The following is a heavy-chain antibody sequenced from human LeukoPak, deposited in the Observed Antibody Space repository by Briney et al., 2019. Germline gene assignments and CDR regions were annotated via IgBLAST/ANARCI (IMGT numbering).Heavy chain of an antibody. J-gene: IGHJ4*02. Sequence: SETLSLTCTVSGGSISGYYWSWIRQPPGQGLEWIGYIFYSGNTNYNPSLKSRVTISVDTSKNQFSLKLSSVTAADTAVYYCARDGSSGWYGNYYFDYWGQGTLVTVSS. CDR1: GGSISGYY. CDR2: IFYSGNT. V-gene: IGHV4-59*01. CDR3: ARDGSSGWYGNYYFDY. D-gene: IGHD6-19*01.